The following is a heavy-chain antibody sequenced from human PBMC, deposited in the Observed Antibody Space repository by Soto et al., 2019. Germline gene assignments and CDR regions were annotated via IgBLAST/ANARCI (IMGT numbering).Heavy chain of an antibody. CDR2: VHESGST. CDR1: GDPISNYY. CDR3: ARGTRALITSFFAY. Sequence: PSETLSLTCTVSGDPISNYYWSWIRQTPGRGPEWIGCVHESGSTDYNPSLKGRVTISLHTSKSQFSLSLRSATAADTATYYCARGTRALITSFFAYWGQGIPVTVSS. J-gene: IGHJ4*02. V-gene: IGHV4-59*01. D-gene: IGHD1-20*01.